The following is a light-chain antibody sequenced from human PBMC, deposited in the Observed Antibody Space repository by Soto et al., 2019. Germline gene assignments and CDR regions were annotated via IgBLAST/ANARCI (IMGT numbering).Light chain of an antibody. CDR3: NSYRSSVIPVV. Sequence: QSALTQPASVSGSPGQSITISFTGTSSDIGGYNYVSWYQQHPGKAPKLLIYGVSNRPSGVSDRFSGSKSGNTASLTISGLQAEDEADYYCNSYRSSVIPVVFGGGTKLTVL. CDR2: GVS. V-gene: IGLV2-14*01. CDR1: SSDIGGYNY. J-gene: IGLJ2*01.